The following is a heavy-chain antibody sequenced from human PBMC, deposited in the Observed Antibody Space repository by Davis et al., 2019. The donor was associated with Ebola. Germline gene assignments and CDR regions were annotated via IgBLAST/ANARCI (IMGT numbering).Heavy chain of an antibody. CDR2: IYYSGST. CDR1: GGSINTYY. V-gene: IGHV4-59*01. J-gene: IGHJ4*02. CDR3: ARANYYDK. Sequence: SQTLSLTCAVSGGSINTYYWSWIRQPPGKGLEWIGNIYYSGSTNYNPSLKSRVTISLDTSKNQFSLKLSSVTAADTAVYYCARANYYDKWGRGVLVIVS. D-gene: IGHD3-22*01.